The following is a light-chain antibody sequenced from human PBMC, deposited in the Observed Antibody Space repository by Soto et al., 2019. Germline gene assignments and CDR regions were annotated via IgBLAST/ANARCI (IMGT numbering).Light chain of an antibody. Sequence: DIQMTQSPSSLSASVADGVTITCRASQSISSYLNWYQQKPGKAPKLLIYAASSLQSGVPSRFSGSGSGTDFTLTISSLQPEDFATYYCQQSYSTITFGQGTRLEIK. V-gene: IGKV1-39*01. CDR1: QSISSY. CDR3: QQSYSTIT. CDR2: AAS. J-gene: IGKJ5*01.